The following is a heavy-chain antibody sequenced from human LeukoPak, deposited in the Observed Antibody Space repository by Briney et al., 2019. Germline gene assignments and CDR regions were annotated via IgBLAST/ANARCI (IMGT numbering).Heavy chain of an antibody. J-gene: IGHJ2*01. Sequence: SETLSLTCAVSGGSISSHYWSWIRQPPGKGLEWIGCRYENGGTNYNPSLESRVTLSVDTSKNQFSLRLTSVTAADTAVYYCARVEVPRDINDWYFDLWGRGTLVTVSS. D-gene: IGHD2-15*01. CDR1: GGSISSHY. CDR2: RYENGGT. CDR3: ARVEVPRDINDWYFDL. V-gene: IGHV4-59*11.